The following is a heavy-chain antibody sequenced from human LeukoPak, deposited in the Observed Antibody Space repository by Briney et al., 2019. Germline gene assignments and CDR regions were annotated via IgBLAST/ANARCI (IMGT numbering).Heavy chain of an antibody. Sequence: ASVKVSFKASGYTFTSYGISWVRQAPGQGLEWMGWISAYNGNTNYAQKFQVRVTMTTDTSTSTAYMELRSLRSDDTAVYYCATDNTMVRGVIDWFDPWGQGTLVTVSS. D-gene: IGHD3-10*01. V-gene: IGHV1-18*01. J-gene: IGHJ5*02. CDR3: ATDNTMVRGVIDWFDP. CDR1: GYTFTSYG. CDR2: ISAYNGNT.